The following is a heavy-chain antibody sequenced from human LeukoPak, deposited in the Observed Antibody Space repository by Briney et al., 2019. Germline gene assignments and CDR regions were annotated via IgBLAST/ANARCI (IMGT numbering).Heavy chain of an antibody. CDR3: ARGNSYNYGDFDY. Sequence: PSETLSLTCTVSGGSIGSYYWSWIRQPPGKGLEWIGYIYYSGSTNCNPSLESRVTISVDTSKNQFSLNLSSVTAADTAVYYCARGNSYNYGDFDYWGQGTLVTVSS. D-gene: IGHD3-22*01. J-gene: IGHJ4*02. CDR2: IYYSGST. V-gene: IGHV4-59*01. CDR1: GGSIGSYY.